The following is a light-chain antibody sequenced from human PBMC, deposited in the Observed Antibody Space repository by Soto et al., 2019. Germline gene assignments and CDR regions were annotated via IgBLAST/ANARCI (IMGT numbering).Light chain of an antibody. CDR2: AAS. CDR3: LQGDSFPLT. Sequence: DIQMTQSPSSVSASVGDRVTITCRASQDISSCLAWFQHKPGDAPSLLIYAASSLHTGVPSRFSGTGYGTELALTINRLQPEDFATYYCLQGDSFPLTFGGGTKVEIK. V-gene: IGKV1-12*01. CDR1: QDISSC. J-gene: IGKJ4*01.